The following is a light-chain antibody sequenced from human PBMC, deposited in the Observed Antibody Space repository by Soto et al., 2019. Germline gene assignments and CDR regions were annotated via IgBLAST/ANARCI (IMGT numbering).Light chain of an antibody. Sequence: AIQLTQSPSSLSASVRDRVTITCRASQAIRTALGWYQQKPGKVPKLLIYAASTLQSGVPSRFSGSGSGTDFTLTISSLRPEDFATYYCLLDFRYFCAFXQWTKVDSK. V-gene: IGKV1-6*01. J-gene: IGKJ1*01. CDR2: AAS. CDR1: QAIRTA. CDR3: LLDFRYFCA.